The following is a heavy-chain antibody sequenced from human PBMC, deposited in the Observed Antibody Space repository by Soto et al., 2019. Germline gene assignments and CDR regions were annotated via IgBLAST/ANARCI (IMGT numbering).Heavy chain of an antibody. CDR1: GYNFNTYG. CDR3: ARLDCISTSCYKGSRYFFDY. D-gene: IGHD2-2*02. V-gene: IGHV5-51*01. Sequence: PGESLKISCKGSGYNFNTYGIAWVRQMPGEGPEWMGIIYPGASDARYRPSFQGQVTISADKSTSTAYMQWTSLKASDTAMYYCARLDCISTSCYKGSRYFFDYWGLGTLVTVSS. J-gene: IGHJ4*02. CDR2: IYPGASDA.